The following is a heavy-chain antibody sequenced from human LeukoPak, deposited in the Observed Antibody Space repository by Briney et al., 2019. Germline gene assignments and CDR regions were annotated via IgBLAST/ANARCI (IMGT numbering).Heavy chain of an antibody. Sequence: PGGSLRLSCAASGFTYSSYSMNWVRQAPGKGLEWVSSISSSSSYIYYADSVKGRFTISRDNAKNSLYLQMNSLRAEDTAVYYCARDGVARGVGFDPWGQGTLVTVSS. J-gene: IGHJ5*02. CDR1: GFTYSSYS. V-gene: IGHV3-21*01. D-gene: IGHD2-15*01. CDR2: ISSSSSYI. CDR3: ARDGVARGVGFDP.